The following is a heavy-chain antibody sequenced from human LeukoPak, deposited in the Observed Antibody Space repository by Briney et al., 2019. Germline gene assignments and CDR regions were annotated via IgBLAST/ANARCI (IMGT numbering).Heavy chain of an antibody. CDR1: GFTVSSNY. CDR3: ARDLLLDY. Sequence: GGSLRLSCAASGFTVSSNYMSWVRQAPGKGLEWVSVIYTGGSTYYADSVKGRFTISRDNSKNTLYLQMNGLRAEDTAVYYCARDLLLDYWGQGTLVTVSS. V-gene: IGHV3-53*01. J-gene: IGHJ4*02. CDR2: IYTGGST. D-gene: IGHD1-26*01.